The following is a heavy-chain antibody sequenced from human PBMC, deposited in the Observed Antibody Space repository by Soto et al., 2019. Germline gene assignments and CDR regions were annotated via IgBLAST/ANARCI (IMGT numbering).Heavy chain of an antibody. CDR3: ARETAVARLSLYYYYGMDV. CDR1: GYSFTSYW. CDR2: IDPSDSYT. D-gene: IGHD6-19*01. Sequence: GESLKISCKGSGYSFTSYWISWVRQMPGKGLEWMGRIDPSDSYTNYSPSFQGHVTISADKSISTAYLQWSSLKASDTAMYYCARETAVARLSLYYYYGMDVWGQGTTVTVSS. V-gene: IGHV5-10-1*01. J-gene: IGHJ6*02.